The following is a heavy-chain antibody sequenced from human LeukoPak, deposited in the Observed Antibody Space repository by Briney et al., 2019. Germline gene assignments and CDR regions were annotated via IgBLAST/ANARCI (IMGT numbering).Heavy chain of an antibody. D-gene: IGHD6-19*01. CDR3: ARDREREQWLAEV. CDR1: GGSITSPHYY. J-gene: IGHJ4*02. Sequence: SETLSLTCTVSGGSITSPHYYWGWIRQPPGKGLEWIGSIYYSGRTYYNPSLQSRVTIATDAAKFQFSLKLSSATAADTAVYYCARDREREQWLAEVWGQGTLVTVSS. CDR2: IYYSGRT. V-gene: IGHV4-39*02.